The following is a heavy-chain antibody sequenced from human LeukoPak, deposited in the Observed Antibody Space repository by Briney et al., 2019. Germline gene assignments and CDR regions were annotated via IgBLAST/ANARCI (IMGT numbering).Heavy chain of an antibody. CDR2: IYYSGNT. V-gene: IGHV4-59*01. D-gene: IGHD3-10*01. CDR3: ARLDYYGSGGYFDY. Sequence: SETLSLTCTVSGGSISSYYWSWIRQPPGKGLEWIGYIYYSGNTNYNPSLKSRVTISVDTSKNQFSLKLSSATAADTAVYYCARLDYYGSGGYFDYWGQGTLVTVSS. J-gene: IGHJ4*02. CDR1: GGSISSYY.